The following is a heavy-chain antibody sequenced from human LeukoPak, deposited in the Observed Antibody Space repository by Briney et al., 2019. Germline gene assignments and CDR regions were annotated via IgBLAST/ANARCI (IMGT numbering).Heavy chain of an antibody. CDR2: ISSSSSYI. D-gene: IGHD2-2*01. J-gene: IGHJ4*02. V-gene: IGHV3-21*01. Sequence: GGSLRLSCTASGFTFSSYSMNWVRQAPGKGLEWVSSISSSSSYIYYADSVKGRFTISRDNAKNSLYLQMNSLRAEDTAVYYCAKGQVVVPAAIDYWGQGTLVTVSS. CDR3: AKGQVVVPAAIDY. CDR1: GFTFSSYS.